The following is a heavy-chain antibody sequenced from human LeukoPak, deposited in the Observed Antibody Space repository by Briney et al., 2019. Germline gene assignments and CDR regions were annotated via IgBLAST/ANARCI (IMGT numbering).Heavy chain of an antibody. Sequence: ESGPTLVNPTQTLTPTCTFSGLSLSTSGVSVGWIRQPPGKALDWLALIYWNDDKRYSPSLKSRLTITKDTSKNQVVFTMTNMDPVDTATYYCAHRLRYGGYFQGPFAYWGQGILVTVSS. V-gene: IGHV2-5*01. CDR3: AHRLRYGGYFQGPFAY. J-gene: IGHJ4*02. D-gene: IGHD5-12*01. CDR1: GLSLSTSGVS. CDR2: IYWNDDK.